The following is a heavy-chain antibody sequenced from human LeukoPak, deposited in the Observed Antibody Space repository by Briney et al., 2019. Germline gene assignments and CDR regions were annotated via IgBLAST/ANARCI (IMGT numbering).Heavy chain of an antibody. CDR3: AKRGVVIRVFLVGFHKEAYYFDS. D-gene: IGHD3-10*01. Sequence: GGSLRLSCAVSGITLSNYGMSWVRQAPGKGLEWVAGLSGSGGGTNYADSVQGRFTISRDNPKNILYLQMNSLRAEDTAVYFCAKRGVVIRVFLVGFHKEAYYFDSWGRGALVTVSS. J-gene: IGHJ4*02. CDR2: LSGSGGGT. CDR1: GITLSNYG. V-gene: IGHV3-23*01.